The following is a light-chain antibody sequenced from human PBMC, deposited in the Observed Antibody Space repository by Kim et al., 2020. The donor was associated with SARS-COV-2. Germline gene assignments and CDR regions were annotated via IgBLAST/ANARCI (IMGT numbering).Light chain of an antibody. CDR3: QQYYSYPRT. CDR1: QGISSY. J-gene: IGKJ2*01. Sequence: SASTGDRVTITCRVSQGISSYLAWYQQKPGKAPKLLIYAASTLQSGVPSRFSGSGSGTDFTLTISCLQSEDFATYYCQQYYSYPRTFGQGTKLEI. V-gene: IGKV1-8*01. CDR2: AAS.